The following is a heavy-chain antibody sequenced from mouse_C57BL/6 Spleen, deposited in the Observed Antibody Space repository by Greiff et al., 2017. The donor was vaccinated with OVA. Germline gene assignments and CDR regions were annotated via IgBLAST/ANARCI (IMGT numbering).Heavy chain of an antibody. D-gene: IGHD2-1*01. V-gene: IGHV1-82*01. CDR3: AIPYGNYVDFAY. Sequence: QVQLKQSGPELVKPGASVKISCKASGYAFSSSWMNWVKQRPGKGLEWIGRIYPGDGDTNYNGKFKGKATLTADKSSSTAYMQLSSLTSEDSAVYFCAIPYGNYVDFAYWGQGTLVTVSA. CDR2: IYPGDGDT. J-gene: IGHJ3*01. CDR1: GYAFSSSW.